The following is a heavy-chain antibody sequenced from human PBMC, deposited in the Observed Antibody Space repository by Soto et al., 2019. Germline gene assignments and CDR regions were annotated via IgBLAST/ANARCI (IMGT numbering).Heavy chain of an antibody. CDR3: ARHSVGGDSSGYKQDY. CDR2: IDPSDSYT. J-gene: IGHJ4*02. Sequence: GESLKISCKGSGYSFTSYWISRVRQMPGKGLEWMGRIDPSDSYTNYSPSFQGHVTISADKSISTAYLQWSSLKASDTAMYYCARHSVGGDSSGYKQDYWGQGTLVTV. CDR1: GYSFTSYW. D-gene: IGHD3-22*01. V-gene: IGHV5-10-1*01.